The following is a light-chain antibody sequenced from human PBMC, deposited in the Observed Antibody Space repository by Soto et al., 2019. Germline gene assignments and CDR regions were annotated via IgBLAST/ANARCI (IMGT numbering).Light chain of an antibody. Sequence: EIVLTQSPATLSLSPGERATLSCRASQSISSSLAWYQQKPGQAPRLLIYDASTRATGFPARFSGSGSGTDFTLTIGSLEPEDFAVYYCQQRSEWPRTFGQGTKVDLK. CDR1: QSISSS. CDR3: QQRSEWPRT. V-gene: IGKV3-11*01. CDR2: DAS. J-gene: IGKJ1*01.